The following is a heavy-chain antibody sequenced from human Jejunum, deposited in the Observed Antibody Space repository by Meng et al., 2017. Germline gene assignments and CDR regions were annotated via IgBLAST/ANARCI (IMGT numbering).Heavy chain of an antibody. J-gene: IGHJ4*02. CDR1: GASVSSDNYY. Sequence: QVQLQEPGPGLVRPSETLSLTCTVSGASVSSDNYYWSWIRQPPGKGLEWIGYVYYSGHTDCNPSLKSRLSISIDTSKNHFSLKLSPVTAADTAVYYCARTPLYSGSYYFDPWGQGALVTVSS. CDR3: ARTPLYSGSYYFDP. CDR2: VYYSGHT. D-gene: IGHD1-26*01. V-gene: IGHV4-61*03.